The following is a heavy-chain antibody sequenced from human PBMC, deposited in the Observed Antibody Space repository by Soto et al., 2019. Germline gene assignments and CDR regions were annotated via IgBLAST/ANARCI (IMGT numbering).Heavy chain of an antibody. CDR1: GGSISSYY. V-gene: IGHV4-59*01. J-gene: IGHJ5*02. CDR3: ARGGGDWIDP. CDR2: IYYSGST. D-gene: IGHD1-26*01. Sequence: SETLSLTCTVSGGSISSYYWSWIRQPPGKGLEWIGYIYYSGSTNYNPSLKSRVTISVDTSKNQFSLKLSSVTAADTAVYYCARGGGDWIDPWGQGTLVTVSS.